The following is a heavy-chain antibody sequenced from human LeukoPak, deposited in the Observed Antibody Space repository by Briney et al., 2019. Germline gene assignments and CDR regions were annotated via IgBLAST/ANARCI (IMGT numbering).Heavy chain of an antibody. D-gene: IGHD3-22*01. CDR2: IYGGGST. CDR3: ARDLYYDSGGYYFSLY. J-gene: IGHJ4*02. V-gene: IGHV3-66*01. Sequence: GGSLRLSCAASGFTVSNNYMGWVRQAPGKGLEWVSLIYGGGSTFYADSVKGRFTISRDNSKNTLYLQMNSLRAEDTAVYYCARDLYYDSGGYYFSLYWGQGTLVTVSS. CDR1: GFTVSNNY.